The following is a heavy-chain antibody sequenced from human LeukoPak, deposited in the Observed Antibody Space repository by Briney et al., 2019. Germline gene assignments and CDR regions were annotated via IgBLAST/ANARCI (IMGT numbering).Heavy chain of an antibody. CDR1: GFTFSNYG. V-gene: IGHV3-30*18. J-gene: IGHJ6*03. D-gene: IGHD3/OR15-3a*01. CDR2: ISYDGNNK. Sequence: PGGSLRLSCAASGFTFSNYGMHWVRQAPGKGLEWVALISYDGNNKYYADSVRGRFTLSRDIPKNTLYLQMNSLRAEDTAVYYCAKDGPTLGWSGYYMDVWGKGTTVTVSS. CDR3: AKDGPTLGWSGYYMDV.